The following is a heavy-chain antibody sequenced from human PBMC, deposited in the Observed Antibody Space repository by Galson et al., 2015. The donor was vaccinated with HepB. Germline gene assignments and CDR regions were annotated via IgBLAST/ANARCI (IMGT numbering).Heavy chain of an antibody. Sequence: LRLSCAASGFTFDDYAMHWVRQAPGKGLEWVSGISWNSGTIGFADSVKGRFTISRDNAKNSLYLQMNSLRAEDTALYYCAKDEALAASYFDYWGQGTLVTVSS. D-gene: IGHD2-15*01. V-gene: IGHV3-9*01. CDR2: ISWNSGTI. J-gene: IGHJ4*02. CDR3: AKDEALAASYFDY. CDR1: GFTFDDYA.